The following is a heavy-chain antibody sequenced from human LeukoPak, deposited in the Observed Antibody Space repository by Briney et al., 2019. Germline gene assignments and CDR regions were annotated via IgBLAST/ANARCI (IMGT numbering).Heavy chain of an antibody. CDR1: GFTFSSYA. CDR3: ATQEGDSSGYYGQFDY. D-gene: IGHD3-22*01. CDR2: ISSSGGST. J-gene: IGHJ4*02. V-gene: IGHV3-23*01. Sequence: GGSLRLSCAASGFTFSSYAMSWVRQAPGKGLEWVSAISSSGGSTYYADSVKGRFTISRDNPKNTLYLQINSLRAEDTAVYYCATQEGDSSGYYGQFDYWGQGTLVTVSS.